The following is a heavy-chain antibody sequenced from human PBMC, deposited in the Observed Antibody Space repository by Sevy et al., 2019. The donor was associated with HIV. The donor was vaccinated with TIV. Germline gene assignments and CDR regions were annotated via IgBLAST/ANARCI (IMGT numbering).Heavy chain of an antibody. J-gene: IGHJ4*02. CDR3: VREGVGGDSYSLDC. Sequence: GGSLRLSCAASGFTFSSYWMSWVRQAPGKGLEWVATMKEDGSERKYVDSVKGRFTISRDNAKNSLYLQMNSLRAEDTAVYYCVREGVGGDSYSLDCWGQGTLVTVSS. CDR2: MKEDGSER. V-gene: IGHV3-7*01. D-gene: IGHD5-18*01. CDR1: GFTFSSYW.